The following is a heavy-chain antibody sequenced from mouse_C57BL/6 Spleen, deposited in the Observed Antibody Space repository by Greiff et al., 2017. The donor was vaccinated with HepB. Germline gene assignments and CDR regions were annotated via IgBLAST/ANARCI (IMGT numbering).Heavy chain of an antibody. D-gene: IGHD1-1*01. V-gene: IGHV1-4*01. CDR3: ARDGTTGFAY. J-gene: IGHJ3*01. CDR1: GYTFTSYT. CDR2: INPSSGYT. Sequence: QVHVKQSGAELARPGASVKMSCKASGYTFTSYTMHWVKQRPGQGLEWIGYINPSSGYTKYNQKFKDKATLTADKSSSTAYMQLSSLTSEDSAVYYCARDGTTGFAYWGQGTLVTVSA.